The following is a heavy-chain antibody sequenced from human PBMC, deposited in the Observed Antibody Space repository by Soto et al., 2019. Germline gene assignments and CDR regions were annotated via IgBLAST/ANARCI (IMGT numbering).Heavy chain of an antibody. CDR1: GYTFTRYT. D-gene: IGHD2-15*01. Sequence: ASVKGSCKASGYTFTRYTMTWGRQAPGQRLEWMGWINPDNGNTKSSQKFQDRVIITRDTSASTAYMDLSSLRSEDTAVYYCARGIATGQLDPWGQGTLVTVSS. CDR2: INPDNGNT. J-gene: IGHJ5*02. CDR3: ARGIATGQLDP. V-gene: IGHV1-3*01.